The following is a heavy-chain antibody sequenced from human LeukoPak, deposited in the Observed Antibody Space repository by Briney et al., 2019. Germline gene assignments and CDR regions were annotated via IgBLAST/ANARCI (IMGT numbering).Heavy chain of an antibody. D-gene: IGHD2-2*01. CDR3: ARDPFHDYLPAGDENAFDI. CDR2: IYYSGST. Sequence: SETLSLTCTVSGGSISSGSYYWSWIRQPAGKGLEWIGYIYYSGSTNYNPSLKSRVTISVDTSKNQFSLKLSSVTAADTAVYYCARDPFHDYLPAGDENAFDIWGQGTMVTVSS. J-gene: IGHJ3*02. V-gene: IGHV4-61*10. CDR1: GGSISSGSYY.